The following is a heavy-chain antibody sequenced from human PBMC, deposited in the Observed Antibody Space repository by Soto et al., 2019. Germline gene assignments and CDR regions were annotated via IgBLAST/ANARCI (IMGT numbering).Heavy chain of an antibody. J-gene: IGHJ1*01. CDR2: LIPIFGTA. V-gene: IGHV1-69*01. CDR3: ARDDWGLGGRPKYFHH. CDR1: GGTFSSYA. D-gene: IGHD2-15*01. Sequence: QVQLVQSGAEVKKPGSSVKVSCKASGGTFSSYAISWVRQAPGRGLEWMGGLIPIFGTANYAQKFQGRVTITADESTSTAYMELSSLRSEDTAVYYCARDDWGLGGRPKYFHHWGQGTQVTVSS.